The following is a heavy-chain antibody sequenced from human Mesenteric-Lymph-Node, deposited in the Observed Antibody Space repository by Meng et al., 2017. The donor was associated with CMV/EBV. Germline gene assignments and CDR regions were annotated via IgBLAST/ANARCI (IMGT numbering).Heavy chain of an antibody. Sequence: GESLKISCAASGFTFSDYAMTWVRQAPGKGLEWVSTLSGSGGSTYYAGSVKGRFTISRDNSQNTLELQMSSLRAEDTAVYYCAKVPTDIVAPFDYWGQGTLVTVSS. CDR1: GFTFSDYA. J-gene: IGHJ4*02. CDR3: AKVPTDIVAPFDY. V-gene: IGHV3-23*01. D-gene: IGHD5-12*01. CDR2: LSGSGGST.